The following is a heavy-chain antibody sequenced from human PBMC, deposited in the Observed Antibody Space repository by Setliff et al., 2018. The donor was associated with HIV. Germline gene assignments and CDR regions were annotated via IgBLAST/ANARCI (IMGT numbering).Heavy chain of an antibody. J-gene: IGHJ3*02. CDR3: AREGTYSGTYWVRRVASFDI. CDR2: INHSGST. Sequence: SETLSLTCAVYGGSFSGYSWGWIRQPPGKGLEWIGEINHSGSTNYNPSLKSRVTISVDTSKRQFSLNLTSVTAADTAVYYCAREGTYSGTYWVRRVASFDIWGQGTMVTVSS. CDR1: GGSFSGYS. V-gene: IGHV4-34*01. D-gene: IGHD1-26*01.